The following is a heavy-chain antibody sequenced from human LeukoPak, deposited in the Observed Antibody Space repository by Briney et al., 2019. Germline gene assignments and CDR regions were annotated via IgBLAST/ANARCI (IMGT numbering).Heavy chain of an antibody. V-gene: IGHV4-4*09. CDR2: IYSSGSP. J-gene: IGHJ1*01. Sequence: SETLSLTCSVSGGSMRSYYWSWIRQFPGKGLEWIALIYSSGSPNYNPSLRSRVTISIDMSKSQFSLRLSSVTAADTAVYYCARASMRRRDGYNRHYEIDHWGQGTLVTVSS. CDR3: ARASMRRRDGYNRHYEIDH. D-gene: IGHD5-24*01. CDR1: GGSMRSYY.